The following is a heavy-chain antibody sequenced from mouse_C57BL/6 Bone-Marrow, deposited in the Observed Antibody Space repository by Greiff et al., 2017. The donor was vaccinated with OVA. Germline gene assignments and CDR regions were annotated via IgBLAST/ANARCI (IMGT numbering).Heavy chain of an antibody. J-gene: IGHJ3*01. CDR2: IDPETGGT. CDR3: TREDGWLGFAY. CDR1: GYTFTDYE. V-gene: IGHV1-15*01. D-gene: IGHD2-3*01. Sequence: VQLQQSGAELVRPGASVTLSCKASGYTFTDYEMHWVKQTPVHGLEWIGAIDPETGGTAYNQKFKGKAILTADKSSSTAYMELRSLTSEDSAVYYCTREDGWLGFAYWGQGTLVTVSA.